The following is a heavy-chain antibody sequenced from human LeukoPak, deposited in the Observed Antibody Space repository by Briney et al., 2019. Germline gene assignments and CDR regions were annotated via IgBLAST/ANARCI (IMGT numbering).Heavy chain of an antibody. CDR1: GGTFSSYA. CDR2: IIPIFGTA. Sequence: ASVKVSCKASGGTFSSYAISWVRQAPGQGLEWMGGIIPIFGTANYAQKFQGRVTITTDESTSTAYMELSSLRSEDTAVYYCARSHDPGRLSYYMDVWGKGTTVTVSS. J-gene: IGHJ6*03. CDR3: ARSHDPGRLSYYMDV. V-gene: IGHV1-69*05. D-gene: IGHD1-26*01.